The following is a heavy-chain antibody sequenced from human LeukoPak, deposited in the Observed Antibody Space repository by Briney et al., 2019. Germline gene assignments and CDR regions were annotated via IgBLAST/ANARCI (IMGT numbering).Heavy chain of an antibody. CDR3: ASDIELHDIVVVVAATYAFDI. D-gene: IGHD2-15*01. CDR1: GFTFSSYA. Sequence: GGSLRLSCAASGFTFSSYAMHWVRQAPGKGLEWVGVISYDGSNKYYADSVKGRFTISKDNSKNTLYLQMNSLRAEDTAVYYWASDIELHDIVVVVAATYAFDIWGQGTMVTVSS. CDR2: ISYDGSNK. V-gene: IGHV3-30*04. J-gene: IGHJ3*02.